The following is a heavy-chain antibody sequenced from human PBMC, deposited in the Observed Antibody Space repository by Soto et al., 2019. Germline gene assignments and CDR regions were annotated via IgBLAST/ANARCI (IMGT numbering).Heavy chain of an antibody. CDR3: ARRDGYGDPGYYMDV. CDR1: GYTFTRYG. V-gene: IGHV1-18*01. J-gene: IGHJ6*03. Sequence: QVQLVQSGAEVKEPGASVKVSCKASGYTFTRYGITWVRQAPGQGLEWMGWISVYNGKTNYAQKLQGRVTMTTDTSTSTAYMEVRSLRSDDTAVYYCARRDGYGDPGYYMDVWGKGTTVTVSS. D-gene: IGHD4-17*01. CDR2: ISVYNGKT.